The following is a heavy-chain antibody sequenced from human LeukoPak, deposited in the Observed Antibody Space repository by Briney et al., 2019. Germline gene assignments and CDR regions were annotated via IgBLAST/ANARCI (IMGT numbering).Heavy chain of an antibody. V-gene: IGHV3-9*01. CDR3: AKVGGYNDFDY. Sequence: GRSLRLSCAASGFTFDDYAMHWVRQAPGKGLERVSGISWNSGSIGYADSVKGRFTISRDNAKNSLYLQMNSLRAEDTAVYYCAKVGGYNDFDYWGQGTLVTVSS. CDR2: ISWNSGSI. D-gene: IGHD5-24*01. CDR1: GFTFDDYA. J-gene: IGHJ4*02.